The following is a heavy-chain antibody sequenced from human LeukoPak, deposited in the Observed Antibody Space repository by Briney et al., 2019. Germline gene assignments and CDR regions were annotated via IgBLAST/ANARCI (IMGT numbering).Heavy chain of an antibody. CDR2: ISWNSGSI. CDR3: AKGSASGSYYTKTFYYFDY. D-gene: IGHD1-26*01. Sequence: SLRLSCAASGFTFDDYAMHWVRQAPGKGLEWVSGISWNSGSIGYADSVKGRFTISRDNAKNSLYLQMNSLRAEDTALYYGAKGSASGSYYTKTFYYFDYWGQGTLVTVSS. J-gene: IGHJ4*02. V-gene: IGHV3-9*01. CDR1: GFTFDDYA.